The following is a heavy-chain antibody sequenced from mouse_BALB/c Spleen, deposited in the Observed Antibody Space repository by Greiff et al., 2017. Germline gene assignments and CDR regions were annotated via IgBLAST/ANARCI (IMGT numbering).Heavy chain of an antibody. Sequence: LQQPGSELVRPGASVKLSCKASGYTFTSYWMHWVKQRHGQGLEWIGNIYPGSGSTNYDEKFKDKATLTADKSSSTAYMQLSSLTSEDSAVYYCARELSTMITAWFAYWGQGTLVTVSA. D-gene: IGHD2-4*01. CDR3: ARELSTMITAWFAY. CDR2: IYPGSGST. J-gene: IGHJ3*01. CDR1: GYTFTSYW. V-gene: IGHV1S22*01.